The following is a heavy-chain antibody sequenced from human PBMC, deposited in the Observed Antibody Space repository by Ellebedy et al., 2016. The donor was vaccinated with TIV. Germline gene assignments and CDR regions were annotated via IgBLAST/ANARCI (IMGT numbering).Heavy chain of an antibody. V-gene: IGHV1-2*02. CDR2: INPNSGGT. D-gene: IGHD2-2*02. CDR3: ARGPVVPAAIARYNWFDP. J-gene: IGHJ5*02. CDR1: GYTFTGYY. Sequence: AASVKVSCKASGYTFTGYYMHWVRQAPGQGLEWMGWINPNSGGTNYAQKFQGRVTMTRDTSISTAYMELSRLRSDDTAVYYCARGPVVPAAIARYNWFDPWGQGTLVTVSS.